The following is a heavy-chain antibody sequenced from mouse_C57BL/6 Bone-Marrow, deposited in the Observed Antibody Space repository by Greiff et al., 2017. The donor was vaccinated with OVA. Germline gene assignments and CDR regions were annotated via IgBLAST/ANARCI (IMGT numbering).Heavy chain of an antibody. J-gene: IGHJ3*01. CDR1: GYTFTSYW. CDR2: IDPSDSYT. CDR3: ARIYYDYDAAY. V-gene: IGHV1-50*01. Sequence: QVQLQQPGAELVKPGASVKLSCKASGYTFTSYWMQWVKQRPGQGLEWIGEIDPSDSYTNYNQKFKGKATLTVDTSSSTAYMQLSSLTSEDSAVYYCARIYYDYDAAYWGKGTLVTVSA. D-gene: IGHD2-4*01.